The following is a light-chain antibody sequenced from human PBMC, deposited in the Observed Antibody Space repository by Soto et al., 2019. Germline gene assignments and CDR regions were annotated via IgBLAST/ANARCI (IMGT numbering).Light chain of an antibody. CDR2: AVS. V-gene: IGLV2-14*03. Sequence: QSVLTQPASVSGSPGQSITISCTGTSSDVGSYNYVSWYQQHPGKVTKHVIYAVSRPRSRISDSCFGSTSGSTASRTISGGQDEDEADYYCSSYTTNSSTYVFGRGTKLTVL. J-gene: IGLJ2*01. CDR1: SSDVGSYNY. CDR3: SSYTTNSSTYV.